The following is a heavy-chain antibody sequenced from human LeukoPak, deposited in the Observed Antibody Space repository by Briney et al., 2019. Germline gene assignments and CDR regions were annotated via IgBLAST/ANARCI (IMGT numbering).Heavy chain of an antibody. J-gene: IGHJ4*02. V-gene: IGHV1-8*01. CDR2: MYPNIGNT. CDR3: ARRGTTPFGY. CDR1: GYSFTSYD. Sequence: GASVKVSCKASGYSFTSYDFNWVRQAPGQGLEWIGWMYPNIGNTGYAQKFQGRVTMTRDISISTAYMELSSLRSEDTAVYYCARRGTTPFGYWGQGTLVTVSS. D-gene: IGHD1-1*01.